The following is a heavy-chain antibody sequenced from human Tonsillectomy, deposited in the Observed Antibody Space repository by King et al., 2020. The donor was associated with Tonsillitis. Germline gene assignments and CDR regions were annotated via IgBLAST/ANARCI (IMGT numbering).Heavy chain of an antibody. CDR1: GGSFSGYY. Sequence: VQLQQWGAGLLKPSETLSLTCAVYGGSFSGYYWSWIRQPPGKGLEWIGEINHSGSTNYNPSLKSRVTISVDTSKNQFSLKLSSVTAADTAVYYCASLGRLRYFDWSPTRAGYLQHWGQGTLVTVSS. CDR3: ASLGRLRYFDWSPTRAGYLQH. J-gene: IGHJ1*01. CDR2: INHSGST. D-gene: IGHD3-9*01. V-gene: IGHV4-34*01.